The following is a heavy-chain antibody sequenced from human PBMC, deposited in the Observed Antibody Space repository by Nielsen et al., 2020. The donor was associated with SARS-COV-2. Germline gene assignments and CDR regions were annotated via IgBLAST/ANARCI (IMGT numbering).Heavy chain of an antibody. Sequence: GGSLRLSCTASGFPFGDYSVSWFRQAPGKGLEWVGFMRGKPYGGTTEYAASVQGRFTFSRDDAKPIAYLQMNSLKTEDTAVYHCSALNGDYVERWFDPWGQGTLVTVSS. CDR3: SALNGDYVERWFDP. CDR2: MRGKPYGGTT. CDR1: GFPFGDYS. V-gene: IGHV3-49*03. J-gene: IGHJ5*02. D-gene: IGHD4-17*01.